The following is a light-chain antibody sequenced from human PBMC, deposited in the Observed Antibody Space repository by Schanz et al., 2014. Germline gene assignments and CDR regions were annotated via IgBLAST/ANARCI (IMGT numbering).Light chain of an antibody. Sequence: EIVMTQSPATLSVSPGERATLSCRARQSVSSNLAWYQQKPGQAPRLLIYGASTRATGIPARFSGSGSGTDFTLTVSSLLAEDSAVYYCQQYDEWPLTFGGGTKVEIK. J-gene: IGKJ4*01. CDR2: GAS. V-gene: IGKV3-15*01. CDR3: QQYDEWPLT. CDR1: QSVSSN.